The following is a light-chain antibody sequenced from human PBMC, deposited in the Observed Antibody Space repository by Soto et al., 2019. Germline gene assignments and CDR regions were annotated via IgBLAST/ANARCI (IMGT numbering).Light chain of an antibody. Sequence: EIVLTQSPGTLSLSPGERATLSCRASQSVSSTYLAWYQQRPGQGPRLLIYGASSSATGIPDRFSGSGSVTDFTLTISRLEPEDFAVYYCQQYGRSPYTFGQGTKLEIK. CDR3: QQYGRSPYT. J-gene: IGKJ2*01. CDR2: GAS. V-gene: IGKV3-20*01. CDR1: QSVSSTY.